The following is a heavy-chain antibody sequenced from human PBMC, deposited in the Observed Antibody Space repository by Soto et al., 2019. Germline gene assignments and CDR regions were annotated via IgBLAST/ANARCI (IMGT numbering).Heavy chain of an antibody. CDR3: ARDASDITIFGVVINFFDY. J-gene: IGHJ4*02. CDR2: INPSGGST. CDR1: GYTFTSYY. Sequence: ASVKVSCKASGYTFTSYYMHWVRQAPGQGLEWMGIINPSGGSTSYARKFQGRVTMTRDTSTSTVYMELSSLRSEDTAVYYCARDASDITIFGVVINFFDYWGQGTLVTVSS. D-gene: IGHD3-3*01. V-gene: IGHV1-46*01.